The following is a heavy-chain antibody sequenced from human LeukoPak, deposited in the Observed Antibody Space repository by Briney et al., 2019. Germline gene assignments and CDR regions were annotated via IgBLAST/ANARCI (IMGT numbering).Heavy chain of an antibody. CDR1: GYSISSGYY. CDR3: ARQMTVYPADYYYDSSGYYKYNWFDP. CDR2: IYHSGST. D-gene: IGHD3-22*01. Sequence: LETLSLTCAVSGYSISSGYYWGWIRQPPGKGLEWIGSIYHSGSTYYNPSLKSRVTISVDTSKNQFSLKLSSVTAADTAVYYCARQMTVYPADYYYDSSGYYKYNWFDPWGQGTLVTVSS. J-gene: IGHJ5*02. V-gene: IGHV4-38-2*01.